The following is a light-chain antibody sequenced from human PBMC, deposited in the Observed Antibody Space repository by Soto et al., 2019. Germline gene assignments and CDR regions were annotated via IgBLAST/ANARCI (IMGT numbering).Light chain of an antibody. CDR2: AAS. V-gene: IGKV3-11*01. Sequence: EVVLTQSPATLSLSPGESATLFCRASQNVGHNLAWYQQTPGQAPRLLIYAASDRATGIPARFRGSGSDTDFTLTITSVEPEDFAVYYCQQRSRWPRDTFGQGTKLEIK. J-gene: IGKJ2*01. CDR3: QQRSRWPRDT. CDR1: QNVGHN.